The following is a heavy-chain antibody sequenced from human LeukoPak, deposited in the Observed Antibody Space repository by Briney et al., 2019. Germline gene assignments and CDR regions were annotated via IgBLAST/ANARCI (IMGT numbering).Heavy chain of an antibody. D-gene: IGHD4-17*01. CDR1: GFTFSSYA. Sequence: GRSLRLSCAASGFTFSSYAMHWVRQAPGKGLEWVAVISYDGSNKYYADSVKGRFTISRDNSKNTLYLQMNSLRAEDTAVYYCAKSDYGPKWFLFDYWGQGTLVTVSS. CDR3: AKSDYGPKWFLFDY. J-gene: IGHJ4*02. V-gene: IGHV3-30-3*02. CDR2: ISYDGSNK.